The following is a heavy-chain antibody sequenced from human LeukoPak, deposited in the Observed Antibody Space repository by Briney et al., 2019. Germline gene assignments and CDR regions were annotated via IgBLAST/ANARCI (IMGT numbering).Heavy chain of an antibody. CDR3: ARLMAPVGKRSTPFNY. CDR1: KYTFADYY. V-gene: IGHV1-2*02. CDR2: INPNSGGT. D-gene: IGHD1-1*01. Sequence: ASVKVSCKASKYTFADYYMHWVRQAPGQGLEWMGWINPNSGGTNYAQKFQGRVTMTRDTSISTAYMELSSLRSDDTAIYYCARLMAPVGKRSTPFNYWGQGTLVTVSS. J-gene: IGHJ4*02.